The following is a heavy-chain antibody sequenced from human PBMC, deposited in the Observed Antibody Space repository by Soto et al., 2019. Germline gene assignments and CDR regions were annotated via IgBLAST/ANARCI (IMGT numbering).Heavy chain of an antibody. CDR1: ENTFSTYL. CDR2: HNGYNGQT. Sequence: ASVKVSWKASENTFSTYLVHWVRQVHGQGLEWMGWHNGYNGQTEYSQKFQGRVTITRDTSAKTAYLELRSLTSEDTAVYYCAGPHDRAGLGSWGQGTLVTVSS. J-gene: IGHJ4*02. D-gene: IGHD1-1*01. V-gene: IGHV1-3*01. CDR3: AGPHDRAGLGS.